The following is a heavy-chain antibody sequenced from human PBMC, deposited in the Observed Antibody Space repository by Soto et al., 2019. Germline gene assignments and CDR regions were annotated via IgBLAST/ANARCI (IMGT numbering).Heavy chain of an antibody. V-gene: IGHV3-23*01. CDR1: GFSFSSFA. CDR2: IGDSGAST. J-gene: IGHJ6*04. D-gene: IGHD1-26*01. Sequence: EVLLLESGGGLVQPGGSLRLSCEASGFSFSSFAMNWVRQAPGKGLEWVSAIGDSGASTYYADSVKGRFTISRDNSRNTLYLQLNSLRAEDTAVYYWAKGVELAVWGTGTTVTVSS. CDR3: AKGVELAV.